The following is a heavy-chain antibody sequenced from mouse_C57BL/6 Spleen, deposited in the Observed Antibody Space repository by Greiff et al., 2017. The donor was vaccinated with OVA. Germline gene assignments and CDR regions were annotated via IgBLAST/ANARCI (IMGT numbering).Heavy chain of an antibody. V-gene: IGHV1-50*01. Sequence: QVQLQQPGAELVKPGASVKLSCKASGYTFTSYWMQWVKQRPGQGLEWIGEIDPSDSYTNYNQKFKGKATLTVDTSSSTAYMQLSRLTSDDSAVYYCARTDGSSPGFADWGQGTLVTVSA. D-gene: IGHD1-1*01. CDR1: GYTFTSYW. CDR3: ARTDGSSPGFAD. J-gene: IGHJ3*01. CDR2: IDPSDSYT.